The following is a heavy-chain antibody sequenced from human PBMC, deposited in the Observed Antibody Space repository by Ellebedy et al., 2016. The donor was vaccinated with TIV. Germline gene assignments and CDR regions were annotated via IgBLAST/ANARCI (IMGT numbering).Heavy chain of an antibody. V-gene: IGHV3-53*01. J-gene: IGHJ3*02. Sequence: PGGSLRLSCAASGFTVSSNYMSWVRQAPGKGLEWVSVIYSGGSTYYADSVKGRFTISRDNSKNTLYLQLNSLRAEDTAGYYCARSLYYYDSSGYPRRDAFDIWGQGTMVTVSS. D-gene: IGHD3-22*01. CDR1: GFTVSSNY. CDR2: IYSGGST. CDR3: ARSLYYYDSSGYPRRDAFDI.